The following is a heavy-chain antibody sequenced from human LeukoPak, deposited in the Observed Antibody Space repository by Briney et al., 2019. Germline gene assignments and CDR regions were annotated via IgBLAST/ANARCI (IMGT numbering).Heavy chain of an antibody. CDR2: ISYDGSNK. V-gene: IGHV3-30-3*01. CDR1: GFTFSNYA. D-gene: IGHD1-26*01. CDR3: ARDRASIVGATSSAYYYYYGMDV. Sequence: PGGSLRLSCAASGFTFSNYAMHWVRQAPGKGLEWVAVISYDGSNKYYADSVKGRFTISRDNSKNTLYLQMNSLRAEDTAVYYCARDRASIVGATSSAYYYYYGMDVWGQGTTVTVSS. J-gene: IGHJ6*02.